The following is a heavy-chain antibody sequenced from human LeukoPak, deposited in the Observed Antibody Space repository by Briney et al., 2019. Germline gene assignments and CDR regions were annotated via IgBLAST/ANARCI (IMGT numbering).Heavy chain of an antibody. CDR1: GFTFSSNW. V-gene: IGHV3-7*01. CDR3: ARAPAWVDS. D-gene: IGHD7-27*01. Sequence: GGSLRLSCAAPGFTFSSNWMGWVRKAPGKGLDWVANIKQDGSEKYYVDSVKGRFTISRNNAKNPLYLQMNSLRAKDTSVYYCARAPAWVDSWGQGTLVTVSS. J-gene: IGHJ4*02. CDR2: IKQDGSEK.